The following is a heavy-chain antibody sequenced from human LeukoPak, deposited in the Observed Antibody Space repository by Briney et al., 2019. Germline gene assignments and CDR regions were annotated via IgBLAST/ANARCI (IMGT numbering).Heavy chain of an antibody. V-gene: IGHV3-43*01. CDR1: GFTFDDYS. CDR3: AKSVVGGEGAYYFDY. CDR2: ITWSGDGT. D-gene: IGHD2-2*01. J-gene: IGHJ4*02. Sequence: GGSLRLSCRASGFTFDDYSMHWVRQSPGRGQEWVALITWSGDGTYYADSVKGRFIISRDNSKRSLWLQMNSLKTEDSGLYFCAKSVVGGEGAYYFDYWGQGTLVTVSS.